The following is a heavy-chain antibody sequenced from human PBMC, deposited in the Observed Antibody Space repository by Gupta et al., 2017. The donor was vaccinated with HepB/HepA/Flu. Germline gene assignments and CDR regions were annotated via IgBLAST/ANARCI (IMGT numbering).Heavy chain of an antibody. D-gene: IGHD5-18*01. V-gene: IGHV4-39*01. CDR1: GGSISSSSYY. CDR3: ARHSSYGTLYYFDY. CDR2: IYYSGST. J-gene: IGHJ4*02. Sequence: QLQLQESGPGLVKPSETLSLTCTVSGGSISSSSYYWGWIRQPPGKGLEWIGSIYYSGSTYYNPSLKSRVTISVDTSKNQFSLKLSSVTAADTAVYYCARHSSYGTLYYFDYWGQGTLVTVSS.